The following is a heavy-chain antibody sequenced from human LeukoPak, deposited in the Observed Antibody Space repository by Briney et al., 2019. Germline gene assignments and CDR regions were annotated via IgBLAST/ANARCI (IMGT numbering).Heavy chain of an antibody. D-gene: IGHD1-14*01. CDR1: GFTFSDHY. V-gene: IGHV3-11*01. CDR2: ISSSGSTV. J-gene: IGHJ4*02. Sequence: GGSLRLSCAASGFTFSDHYMSWIRQAPGKGLEWVSYISSSGSTVYYADSVKGRFTISRDNAKNSLYLQMNSLRAEDTAVYYCARDIEVDGSFDYWGQGTLVTVSS. CDR3: ARDIEVDGSFDY.